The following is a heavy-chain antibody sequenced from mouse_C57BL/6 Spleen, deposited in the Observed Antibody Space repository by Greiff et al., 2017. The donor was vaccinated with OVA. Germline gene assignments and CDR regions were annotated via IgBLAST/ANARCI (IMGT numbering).Heavy chain of an antibody. CDR1: GFTFSSYG. V-gene: IGHV5-6*01. CDR2: ISSGGSYT. Sequence: EVKLVESGGDLVKPGGSLKLSCAASGFTFSSYGMSWVRQTPDKRLEWVATISSGGSYTYYPDSVKGRFTISRDNAKNTLYLQMSSLKSEDTAMYYGASHKGFAYWGQGTLVTVSA. J-gene: IGHJ3*01. CDR3: ASHKGFAY.